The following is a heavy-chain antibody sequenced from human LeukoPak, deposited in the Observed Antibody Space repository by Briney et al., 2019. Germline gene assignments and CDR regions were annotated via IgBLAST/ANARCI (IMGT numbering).Heavy chain of an antibody. Sequence: SETLSLTCTVSGGSISSYYWSWIRQPPGKGLEWIGSIYYSGRTNCNPSLNRRVTISVDTSKNQFSLKLSSVTAADTAVYYCAGFVVRGVPPIFDYLGQATLVTLSS. J-gene: IGHJ4*02. V-gene: IGHV4-59*01. D-gene: IGHD3-10*01. CDR3: AGFVVRGVPPIFDY. CDR2: IYYSGRT. CDR1: GGSISSYY.